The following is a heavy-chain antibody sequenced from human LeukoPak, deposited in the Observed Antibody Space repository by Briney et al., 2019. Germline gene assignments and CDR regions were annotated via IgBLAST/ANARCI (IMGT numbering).Heavy chain of an antibody. Sequence: GMSLRLSCAASGFSFSTYGMHWVRQAPDTGLEWVALIWHDGSKEYYADSVKGRFTISRDNSKNTLYLEMNSLRADDTAVYYCAGDTPPGGEYYFEYWGQGALVTVSS. CDR3: AGDTPPGGEYYFEY. CDR2: IWHDGSKE. D-gene: IGHD3-16*01. V-gene: IGHV3-33*01. CDR1: GFSFSTYG. J-gene: IGHJ4*02.